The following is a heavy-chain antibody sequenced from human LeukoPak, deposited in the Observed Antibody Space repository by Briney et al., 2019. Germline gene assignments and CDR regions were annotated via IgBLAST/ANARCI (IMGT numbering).Heavy chain of an antibody. V-gene: IGHV3-48*01. J-gene: IGHJ4*02. Sequence: GGSLRLSCAASGFTFSGYSMNWVRQAPGKGLEWVSYISSSSSTIYYADSVKGRFTISRDNAKNSLYLQMNSLRAEDTAVYYCAGDRGDSSGYYRYYFDYWGQGTLVTVSS. CDR1: GFTFSGYS. CDR3: AGDRGDSSGYYRYYFDY. D-gene: IGHD3-22*01. CDR2: ISSSSSTI.